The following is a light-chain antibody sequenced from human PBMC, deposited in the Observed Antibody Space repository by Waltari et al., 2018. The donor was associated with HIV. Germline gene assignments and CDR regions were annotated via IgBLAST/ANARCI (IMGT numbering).Light chain of an antibody. CDR2: GAS. V-gene: IGKV3-20*01. Sequence: EIVLTQSPGTLSLSPGERASFSCRASQSVGSIYLNWYQQKPGQAPRVLIYGASSRATGIPDRFSGSGSGTDFSLTISRLEPEDFAVYYCQQSGSSITFGQGTRLEIK. CDR3: QQSGSSIT. J-gene: IGKJ5*01. CDR1: QSVGSIY.